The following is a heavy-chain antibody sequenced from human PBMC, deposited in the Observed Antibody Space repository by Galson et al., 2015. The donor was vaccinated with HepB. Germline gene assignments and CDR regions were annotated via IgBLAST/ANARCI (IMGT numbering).Heavy chain of an antibody. D-gene: IGHD3-22*01. Sequence: SLRLSCAASGFTFSSYAMHWVRQAPGKGLEWVAVISYDGSNKYNADSVKGRFTISRDNSKNTLYLQMNSLRAEDTAVYYCARSYYDSSGYSPYWGQGTLVTVSS. V-gene: IGHV3-30*04. CDR1: GFTFSSYA. CDR3: ARSYYDSSGYSPY. CDR2: ISYDGSNK. J-gene: IGHJ4*02.